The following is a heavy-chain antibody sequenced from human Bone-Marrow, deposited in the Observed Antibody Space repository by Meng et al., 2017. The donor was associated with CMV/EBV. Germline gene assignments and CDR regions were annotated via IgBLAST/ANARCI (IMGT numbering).Heavy chain of an antibody. CDR2: ISWNSGSI. Sequence: GGSLRLSCAASGFTFDDYAMHWVRQAPGKGLEWVSGISWNSGSIGYADSVKGRFTISRDNSQNTLFLQMESLRAEDTAVYYCARCLSDYHIFTGRVNYYGMDVWGQGTTVTVSS. J-gene: IGHJ6*02. CDR1: GFTFDDYA. V-gene: IGHV3-9*01. CDR3: ARCLSDYHIFTGRVNYYGMDV. D-gene: IGHD3-9*01.